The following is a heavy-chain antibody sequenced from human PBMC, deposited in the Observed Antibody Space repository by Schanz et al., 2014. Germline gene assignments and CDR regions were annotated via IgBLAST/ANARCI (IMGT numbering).Heavy chain of an antibody. CDR2: MNESHSTI. J-gene: IGHJ4*02. CDR3: AKIERNED. D-gene: IGHD1-1*01. CDR1: GFSFSSYA. V-gene: IGHV3-23*01. Sequence: EVQLLESGGGLVEPGGSLRLSCAASGFSFSSYAMGWVRQARGKGLEWVSAMNESHSTIYYADSVRGRFTISRDNSKNTVHLQMNSLRAEDTAVYFCAKIERNEDWGQGTLXTVSS.